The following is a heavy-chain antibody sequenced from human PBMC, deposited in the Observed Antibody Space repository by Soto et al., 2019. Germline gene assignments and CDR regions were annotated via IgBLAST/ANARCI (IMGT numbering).Heavy chain of an antibody. Sequence: VASVKVSCKVSGYTLTELSMHWVRQAPGKGLEWMGGFDPEDGETIYAQKFQGRVTMTEDTSTDTAYMELSSLRSEDTAVYYCATDLAAVAGKTAHQHWGQGTLVTVSS. V-gene: IGHV1-24*01. CDR1: GYTLTELS. J-gene: IGHJ1*01. CDR2: FDPEDGET. D-gene: IGHD6-19*01. CDR3: ATDLAAVAGKTAHQH.